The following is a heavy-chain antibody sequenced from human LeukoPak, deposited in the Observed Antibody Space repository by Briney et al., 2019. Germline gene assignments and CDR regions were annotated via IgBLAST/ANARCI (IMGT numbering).Heavy chain of an antibody. CDR2: IWYDGSNK. CDR1: RFTFSSYG. Sequence: GGSLRLSCAASRFTFSSYGMHWVRQAPGKGLEWVAVIWYDGSNKYYADSVKGRFTISRDNSKNTLYLQMNSLRAEDTAVYYCARDLKRRRDGYNYFDYWGQGTLVTVSS. CDR3: ARDLKRRRDGYNYFDY. V-gene: IGHV3-33*01. D-gene: IGHD5-12*01. J-gene: IGHJ4*02.